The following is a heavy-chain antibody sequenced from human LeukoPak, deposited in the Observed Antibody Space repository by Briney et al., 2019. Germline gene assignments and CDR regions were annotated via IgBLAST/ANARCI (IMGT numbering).Heavy chain of an antibody. CDR3: AKAGGAVAGYFDY. J-gene: IGHJ4*02. D-gene: IGHD6-19*01. CDR2: ISRSGTI. CDR1: GFTFSDYY. Sequence: PGGSLRLSCAASGFTFSDYYMSWIRQAPGKGLEWISYISRSGTIYYADSVKGRFTISRDNSKNTLYLQMNSLRAEDTAVYYCAKAGGAVAGYFDYWGQGTLVTVSS. V-gene: IGHV3-11*01.